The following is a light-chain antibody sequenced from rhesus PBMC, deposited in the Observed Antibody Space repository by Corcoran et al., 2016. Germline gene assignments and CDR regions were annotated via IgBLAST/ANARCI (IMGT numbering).Light chain of an antibody. CDR1: QPVSNN. V-gene: IGKV3-42*03. CDR3: QQYSDWPLT. CDR2: GAS. Sequence: EIVMTQSPATLSLSPGDRATLSCRASQPVSNNLAWYQQRPGQAPRLLICGASSRATGIPDTFSGGGSWTDFTLTISSLEPEDFTIYYCQQYSDWPLTFGGGTKVEI. J-gene: IGKJ4*01.